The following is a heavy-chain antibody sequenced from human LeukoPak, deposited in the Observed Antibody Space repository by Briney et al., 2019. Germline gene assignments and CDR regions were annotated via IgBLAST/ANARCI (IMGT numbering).Heavy chain of an antibody. CDR3: GKRELWHGSGEDA. CDR1: GFTFNNYA. J-gene: IGHJ6*02. Sequence: GGSLRLSCAASGFTFNNYAMSWFRQTPGXGLEWVSAISGSGDRTYYAESVKGRFSISRDNSKNTLYLQMHSLRAEDTAVYYCGKRELWHGSGEDAWGQGTTVTVSS. D-gene: IGHD3-10*01. V-gene: IGHV3-23*01. CDR2: ISGSGDRT.